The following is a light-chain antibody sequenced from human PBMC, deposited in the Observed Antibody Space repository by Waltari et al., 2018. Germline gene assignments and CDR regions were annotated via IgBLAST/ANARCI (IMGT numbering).Light chain of an antibody. J-gene: IGKJ2*01. V-gene: IGKV2-30*02. CDR3: LQGTHWPPHT. CDR1: QSLVHSHGNTY. Sequence: DVVLTQSPLSLPVTLGQSASIPCRSSQSLVHSHGNTYLNWFHQRPGQSPRRLIYLVSNRDSGVPARFSGSGSDTDFTLKINRVEAEDVGIYYCLQGTHWPPHTFGQGTKVEI. CDR2: LVS.